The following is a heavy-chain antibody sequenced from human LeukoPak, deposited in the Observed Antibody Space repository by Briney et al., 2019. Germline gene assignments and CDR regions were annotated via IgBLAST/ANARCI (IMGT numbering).Heavy chain of an antibody. D-gene: IGHD3-16*01. CDR3: ARDYSWGVGYNWFDP. Sequence: ASVKVSCKASGYTFTSYSMHWVRQAPGQGLEWMGLITPSGGSTNYAQRFQGRLIMTRDTSTSTVYMELSSLRSEDTAVYYCARDYSWGVGYNWFDPWGQGTLVTVSS. V-gene: IGHV1-46*01. CDR2: ITPSGGST. J-gene: IGHJ5*02. CDR1: GYTFTSYS.